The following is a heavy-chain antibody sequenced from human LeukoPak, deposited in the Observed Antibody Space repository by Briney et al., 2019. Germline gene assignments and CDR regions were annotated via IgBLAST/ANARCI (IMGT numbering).Heavy chain of an antibody. V-gene: IGHV6-1*01. CDR1: GDSVSSNSAA. J-gene: IGHJ4*02. D-gene: IGHD4-17*01. CDR2: TYYRSRWYN. Sequence: SQTLSLTCAISGDSVSSNSAAWNWIRQSPSRGLGWLGRTYYRSRWYNDYAVSVRSRITISPDTSKNQFSLQLNSVTPEDTAVYYCARSISVTHDYWGQGTLVTVSS. CDR3: ARSISVTHDY.